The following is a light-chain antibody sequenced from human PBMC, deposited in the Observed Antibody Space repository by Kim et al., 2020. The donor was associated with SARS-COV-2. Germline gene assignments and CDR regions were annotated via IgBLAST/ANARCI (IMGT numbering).Light chain of an antibody. Sequence: QRVPTSCTVGTSTIGAGYDVHWYQQLPGTAPKLLIYGNTNRPSGVPDRFSGSKSGTSASLAITGLQAEDEADYYCQSYDSSLSGVVFGGGTQLTVL. J-gene: IGLJ2*01. CDR1: TSTIGAGYD. CDR3: QSYDSSLSGVV. CDR2: GNT. V-gene: IGLV1-40*01.